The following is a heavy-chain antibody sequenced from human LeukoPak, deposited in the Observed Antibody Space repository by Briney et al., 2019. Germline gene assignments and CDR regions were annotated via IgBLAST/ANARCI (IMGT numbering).Heavy chain of an antibody. D-gene: IGHD6-13*01. CDR1: GFTFDDYA. V-gene: IGHV3-9*01. J-gene: IGHJ4*02. CDR2: ISWNSGSI. CDR3: ARASIAAAGTGWYYFDY. Sequence: GRSLRLSCAASGFTFDDYAMHWVRQAPGKGLEWVSGISWNSGSIGYADSVKGRFTISRDNSKNTLYLQMNSLRAEDTAVYYCARASIAAAGTGWYYFDYWGQGTLVTVSS.